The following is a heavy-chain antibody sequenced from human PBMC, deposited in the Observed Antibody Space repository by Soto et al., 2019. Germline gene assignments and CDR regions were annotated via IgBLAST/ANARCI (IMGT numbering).Heavy chain of an antibody. CDR1: GFTFGDYA. D-gene: IGHD6-13*01. V-gene: IGHV3-49*03. CDR2: IRSKAYGETT. CDR3: TKYTYTSRYAYYGMDV. J-gene: IGHJ6*02. Sequence: GGSLRLSCTTSGFTFGDYAMSWSRQAPGKGLEWVGVIRSKAYGETTDYAASVKGRFTISRDDSKSIAYLQMNSLKSEDTGVYYCTKYTYTSRYAYYGMDVWGHGTTVTVSS.